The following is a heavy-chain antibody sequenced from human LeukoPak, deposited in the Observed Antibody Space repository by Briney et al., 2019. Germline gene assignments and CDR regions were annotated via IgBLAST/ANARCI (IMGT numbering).Heavy chain of an antibody. V-gene: IGHV3-30-3*01. CDR2: ISYDGSNK. CDR1: GFTFSSYA. D-gene: IGHD3-3*01. CDR3: ARPAVPYYDFWSGYRFFDY. J-gene: IGHJ4*02. Sequence: GRSLRLSCAASGFTFSSYAMHWVRQAPGKGLEWVAVISYDGSNKYYADSVKGRFTISRDNSKNTLYLQMNSLRAEDTAVYYCARPAVPYYDFWSGYRFFDYWGQGTLVTVSS.